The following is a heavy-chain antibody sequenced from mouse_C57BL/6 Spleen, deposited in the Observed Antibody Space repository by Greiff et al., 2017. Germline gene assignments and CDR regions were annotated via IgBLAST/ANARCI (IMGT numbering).Heavy chain of an antibody. D-gene: IGHD1-1*01. CDR2: IDPEDGET. V-gene: IGHV14-2*01. J-gene: IGHJ4*01. CDR3: ARSGIYYYGSPHIYAMDY. Sequence: EVMLVESGAELVKPGASVKLSCTASGFNIKDYYMHWVKQRTEQGLEWIGRIDPEDGETKYAPKVPGQATITADTSSNTAYLQLSSLTSEDTAVYYCARSGIYYYGSPHIYAMDYWGQGTSVTVSS. CDR1: GFNIKDYY.